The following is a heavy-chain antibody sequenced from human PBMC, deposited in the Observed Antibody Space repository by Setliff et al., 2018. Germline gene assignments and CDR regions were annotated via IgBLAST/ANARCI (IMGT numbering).Heavy chain of an antibody. CDR2: IIPTLLGPA. D-gene: IGHD6-6*01. J-gene: IGHJ6*03. V-gene: IGHV1-69*13. CDR3: ARLPARRRYYYYMDV. CDR1: GGTFSSNG. Sequence: GASVKVSCKTSGGTFSSNGFSWVRQAPGQGLEWMGGIIPTLLGPANYAQKFQGRVTITADESTSTAFMELSSLRSEDTAVYYCARLPARRRYYYYMDVWGGGTTVTVSS.